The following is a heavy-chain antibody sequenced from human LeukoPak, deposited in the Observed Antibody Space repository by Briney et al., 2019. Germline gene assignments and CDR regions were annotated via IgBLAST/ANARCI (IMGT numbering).Heavy chain of an antibody. V-gene: IGHV3-23*01. J-gene: IGHJ3*02. D-gene: IGHD3-22*01. Sequence: PGGSLRLSCAASGFTFSSYAMSWVRQAPGKGLEWVSAISGSGGSTYYADSVKGRFTISRDNSKNTLYLQMNSLRAEDTAVYYCAKDPTYYYDSSGYAIDAFDIWGQGTMVTVSS. CDR2: ISGSGGST. CDR1: GFTFSSYA. CDR3: AKDPTYYYDSSGYAIDAFDI.